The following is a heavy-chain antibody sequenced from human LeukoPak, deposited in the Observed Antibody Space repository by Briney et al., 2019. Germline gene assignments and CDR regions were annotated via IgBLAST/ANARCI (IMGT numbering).Heavy chain of an antibody. CDR3: ARGGFLVSEYFQH. V-gene: IGHV3-43D*03. D-gene: IGHD3-16*01. Sequence: GGSLRLSCVASGFTFDDFAMSWVRQTPGKGLEWVSLISWNGRTTYYIDSVRGRFTISRDNSKNSLYLQMDSLRTDDTALYHCARGGFLVSEYFQHWGQGTLVTVSS. CDR1: GFTFDDFA. CDR2: ISWNGRTT. J-gene: IGHJ1*01.